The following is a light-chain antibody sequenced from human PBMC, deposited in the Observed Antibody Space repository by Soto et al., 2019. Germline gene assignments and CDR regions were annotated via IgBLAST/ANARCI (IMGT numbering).Light chain of an antibody. V-gene: IGKV1-39*01. Sequence: IQVTHSPSSLSASVGDRVTITCRASQTISNFLNWYQKKPGKAPTLLIYSASSLQRGVPANFSGSGSGADFTLTISSLEPEDFAVYYCQQRSDWPPITFGQGTRLAIK. CDR3: QQRSDWPPIT. CDR2: SAS. J-gene: IGKJ5*01. CDR1: QTISNF.